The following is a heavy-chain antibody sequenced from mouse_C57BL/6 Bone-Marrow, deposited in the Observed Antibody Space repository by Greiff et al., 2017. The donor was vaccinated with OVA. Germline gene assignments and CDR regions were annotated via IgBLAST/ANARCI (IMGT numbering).Heavy chain of an antibody. CDR1: GYTFTSYW. D-gene: IGHD2-5*01. V-gene: IGHV1-61*01. CDR3: ARWGSNYGKFAC. J-gene: IGHJ3*01. CDR2: IYPSDSET. Sequence: QVQLQQPGAELVRPGSSVKLSCKASGYTFTSYWMDWVKQRPGQGLEWIGNIYPSDSETHYNQKFKDKATLTVDKSSSTAYLQLRSLTSEDCAVYYGARWGSNYGKFACWGQGTLVTVSA.